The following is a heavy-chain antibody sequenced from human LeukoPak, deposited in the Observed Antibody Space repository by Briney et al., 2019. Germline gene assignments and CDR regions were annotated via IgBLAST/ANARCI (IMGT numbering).Heavy chain of an antibody. V-gene: IGHV3-21*01. D-gene: IGHD6-13*01. CDR3: ARGDSSSWYFDY. J-gene: IGHJ4*02. Sequence: GGSLRLSCAASGFTFSSYSMNWVRQAPGKGLEWVSSISSSSSYIYYADSVKGRFTISRDNAKKSLDLQMNSLRAEDTAVYYCARGDSSSWYFDYWGQGTLVTVSS. CDR1: GFTFSSYS. CDR2: ISSSSSYI.